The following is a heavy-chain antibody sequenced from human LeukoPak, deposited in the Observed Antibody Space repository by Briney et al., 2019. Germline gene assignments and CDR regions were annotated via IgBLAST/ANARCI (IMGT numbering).Heavy chain of an antibody. CDR1: GFTFSSYE. CDR3: ARKGVVLTGYCFFDY. D-gene: IGHD3-9*01. Sequence: GGSLRLSCAASGFTFSSYEMNWVRQAPGKGLEWVSYISSSGSTIYYADSVKGRFTISRDNAKNSLYLQMNSLRAEDTAVYYCARKGVVLTGYCFFDYWGQGTLVTVSS. CDR2: ISSSGSTI. J-gene: IGHJ4*02. V-gene: IGHV3-48*03.